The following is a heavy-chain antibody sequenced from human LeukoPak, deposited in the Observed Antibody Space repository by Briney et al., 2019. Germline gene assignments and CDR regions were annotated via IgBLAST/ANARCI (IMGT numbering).Heavy chain of an antibody. V-gene: IGHV1-2*02. CDR3: AREEYGFDP. J-gene: IGHJ5*02. CDR1: GYTFTGYY. Sequence: GASVKVSCKASGYTFTGYYMHWVRQAPGQGLEWMGWINPKSGGTNYAQKFQGRVTMTRDMSIHTAYMELSRLRSDDTAVYYCAREEYGFDPWGQGTLVTVSS. D-gene: IGHD2-2*01. CDR2: INPKSGGT.